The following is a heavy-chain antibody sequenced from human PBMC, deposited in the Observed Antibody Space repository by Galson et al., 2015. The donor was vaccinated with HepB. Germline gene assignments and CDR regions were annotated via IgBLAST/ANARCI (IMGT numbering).Heavy chain of an antibody. J-gene: IGHJ5*02. D-gene: IGHD2-2*01. CDR2: THYRSKWYN. CDR1: GDSVSSKTTA. CDR3: ARALYCSGTSCHGGGGWFDP. Sequence: CAISGDSVSSKTTAWNWIRQSPSRGLEWLGRTHYRSKWYNDYAVSVKSRITINPDTSKNQFSLQLNSVTPEDTAVYYCARALYCSGTSCHGGGGWFDPWGQGTLVTVSS. V-gene: IGHV6-1*01.